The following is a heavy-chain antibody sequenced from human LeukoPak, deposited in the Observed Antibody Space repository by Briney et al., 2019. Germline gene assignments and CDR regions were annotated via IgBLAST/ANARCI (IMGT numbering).Heavy chain of an antibody. CDR3: ARGATMVRGVYYFDY. Sequence: SETLSLTCTVSGGSISSYYWSWVRQPAGKGLEWIGRIYTSGSTNYNPSLKSRVTMSVDTSKNQFSLKLSSVTAADTAVYYCARGATMVRGVYYFDYWGQGTLVTVSS. D-gene: IGHD3-10*01. CDR2: IYTSGST. J-gene: IGHJ4*02. CDR1: GGSISSYY. V-gene: IGHV4-4*07.